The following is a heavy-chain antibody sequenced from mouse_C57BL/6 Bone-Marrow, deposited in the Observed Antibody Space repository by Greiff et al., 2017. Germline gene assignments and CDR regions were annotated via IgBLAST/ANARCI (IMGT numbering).Heavy chain of an antibody. J-gene: IGHJ3*01. CDR3: ARSRDYYGSSYAWFAY. V-gene: IGHV1-85*01. D-gene: IGHD1-1*01. CDR2: IYPRDGST. CDR1: GYTFTSYD. Sequence: VKLMESGPELVKPGASVKLSCKASGYTFTSYDINWVKQRPGQGLEWIGWIYPRDGSTKYNEKFKGKATLTVDTSSSTAYMELHSLTSEDSAVYFCARSRDYYGSSYAWFAYWGQGTLVTVSA.